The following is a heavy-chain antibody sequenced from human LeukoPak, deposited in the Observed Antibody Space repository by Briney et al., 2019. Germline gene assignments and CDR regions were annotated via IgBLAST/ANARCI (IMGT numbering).Heavy chain of an antibody. J-gene: IGHJ4*02. CDR2: INHSGST. CDR3: ARGGTWPVRFDY. D-gene: IGHD6-19*01. CDR1: GGSISSGGYY. Sequence: SETLSLTCTVSGGSISSGGYYWSWIRQPPGKGLEWIGEINHSGSTNSNPSLKGRLTISVDTSKNQFSLKLNSVTAADTAVYYCARGGTWPVRFDYWGQGTLVTVSS. V-gene: IGHV4-61*08.